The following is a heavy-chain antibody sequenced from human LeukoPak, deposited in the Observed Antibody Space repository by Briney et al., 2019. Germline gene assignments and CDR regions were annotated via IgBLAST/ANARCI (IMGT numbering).Heavy chain of an antibody. Sequence: GSLRLSCSISGFTFSSYSMNWVRQAPGKGLQWVSSISGGGSYIFYADSVEGRFSVSRDNAKNSVFLQMNSLRAEDTAVYYCARGLGDYDAFDVRGHGTRVTVAS. V-gene: IGHV3-21*01. D-gene: IGHD4-17*01. CDR1: GFTFSSYS. CDR3: ARGLGDYDAFDV. CDR2: ISGGGSYI. J-gene: IGHJ3*01.